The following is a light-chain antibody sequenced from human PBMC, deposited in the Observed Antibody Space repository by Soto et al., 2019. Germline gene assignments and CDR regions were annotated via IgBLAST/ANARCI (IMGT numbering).Light chain of an antibody. CDR1: QSVNNNY. CDR2: GAS. J-gene: IGKJ1*01. V-gene: IGKV3-20*01. Sequence: EIVLTQSPGTLSLSPGERATLSCRTSQSVNNNYLAWYQQKPGQAPRLLIYGASSRATGIPDRLSGSGSGTDFTLTISRLEPEDFAVYYCQQYGSSPETFGQGTKVDIK. CDR3: QQYGSSPET.